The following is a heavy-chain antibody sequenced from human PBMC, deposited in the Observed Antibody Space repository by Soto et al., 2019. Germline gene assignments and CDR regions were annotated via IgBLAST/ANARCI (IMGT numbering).Heavy chain of an antibody. V-gene: IGHV3-21*04. J-gene: IGHJ5*02. CDR3: ARDREYNWNYNWFDP. CDR2: ISSSSSYI. Sequence: PGGSLRLSCAASGFTFSSCSMNWVRQAPGKGLEWVSSISSSSSYIYYADSVKGRFTISRDNAKNSLYLQMNSLRSDDTAVYYCARDREYNWNYNWFDPWGQGTLVTVSS. D-gene: IGHD1-7*01. CDR1: GFTFSSCS.